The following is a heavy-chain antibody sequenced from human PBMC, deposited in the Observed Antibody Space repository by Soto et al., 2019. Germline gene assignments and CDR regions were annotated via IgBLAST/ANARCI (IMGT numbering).Heavy chain of an antibody. CDR2: INHSGSA. CDR3: ARHNPASTVFGIVISLRY. V-gene: IGHV4-34*01. Sequence: LSLTCAVYGESFSGYIWTWIRQTPGKGLQWIGQINHSGSASYNPSLKSRVTISVHTSNSQFSLELSSVTAADTAVYYCARHNPASTVFGIVISLRYWGHGTLVTVSS. D-gene: IGHD3-3*01. J-gene: IGHJ4*01. CDR1: GESFSGYI.